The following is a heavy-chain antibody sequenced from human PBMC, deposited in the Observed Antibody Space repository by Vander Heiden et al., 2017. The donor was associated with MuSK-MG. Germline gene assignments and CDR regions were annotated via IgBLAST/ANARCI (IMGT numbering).Heavy chain of an antibody. J-gene: IGHJ4*02. CDR2: IDYSGST. CDR1: GGSVSSGSYY. CDR3: ASNYGSGSYLDY. V-gene: IGHV4-61*01. D-gene: IGHD3-10*01. Sequence: QVQLQESGPGLVKPSETLSLTCTVSGGSVSSGSYYWSWIRQPPGKGLEWIGYIDYSGSTNYSPTHKSRVTISRDTSKNQFSLKLRSVTAADTAVYYCASNYGSGSYLDYWGQGTLVTVSS.